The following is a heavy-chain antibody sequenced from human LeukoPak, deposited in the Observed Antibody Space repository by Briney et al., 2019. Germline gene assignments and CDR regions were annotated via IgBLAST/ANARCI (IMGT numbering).Heavy chain of an antibody. CDR3: ARDIAVAGTTGPYYYGMDV. CDR1: GYTFTGYY. D-gene: IGHD6-19*01. CDR2: INPNSGGT. V-gene: IGHV1-2*04. Sequence: ASVKVSCKASGYTFTGYYMHWVRQAPGQGLEWMGRINPNSGGTNYAQKFQGWVTMTRDTSISTAYMELSRLRSDDTAVYYCARDIAVAGTTGPYYYGMDVWGQGTTVTVSS. J-gene: IGHJ6*02.